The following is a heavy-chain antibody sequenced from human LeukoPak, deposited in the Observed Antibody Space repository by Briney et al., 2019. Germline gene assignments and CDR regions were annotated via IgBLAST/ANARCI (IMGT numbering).Heavy chain of an antibody. D-gene: IGHD6-6*01. Sequence: PGGSLRLSCAASGFTFSSYAMSWVRQAPGKGLEWVSVISGSGGSTYYADSVKGRFTISRDNAKNTLYLQMNSLRAEDTAVYYCARESYSSSSFDYWGQGTLVTVSS. CDR1: GFTFSSYA. V-gene: IGHV3-23*01. CDR3: ARESYSSSSFDY. CDR2: ISGSGGST. J-gene: IGHJ4*02.